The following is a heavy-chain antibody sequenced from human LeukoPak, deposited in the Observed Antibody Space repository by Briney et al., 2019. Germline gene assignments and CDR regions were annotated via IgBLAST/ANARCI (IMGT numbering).Heavy chain of an antibody. Sequence: SETLSLTCAVYGGSFSGYYWSWIRQPPGKGLEWIGEINHSGSTNYNPSLKSRVTISVDTSKNQFSLKLSSVTAADTAVYYCARLDVRILTGYYFDYWGQGTLVTVSS. CDR1: GGSFSGYY. CDR3: ARLDVRILTGYYFDY. V-gene: IGHV4-34*01. J-gene: IGHJ4*02. CDR2: INHSGST. D-gene: IGHD3-9*01.